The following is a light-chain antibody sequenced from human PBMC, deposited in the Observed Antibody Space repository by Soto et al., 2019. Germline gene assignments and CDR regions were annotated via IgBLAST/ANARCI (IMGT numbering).Light chain of an antibody. CDR3: SSYTSSRTLV. Sequence: QSALTQPASVSGSPGQSITSSCAGTSSDIGAYKYVSWYQQHPGRAPKLMIYEVIHRPSGVSSRFSGSKSGKTASLSISGLQADDEADYYCSSYTSSRTLVIGGGTKLTVL. CDR1: SSDIGAYKY. V-gene: IGLV2-14*01. CDR2: EVI. J-gene: IGLJ2*01.